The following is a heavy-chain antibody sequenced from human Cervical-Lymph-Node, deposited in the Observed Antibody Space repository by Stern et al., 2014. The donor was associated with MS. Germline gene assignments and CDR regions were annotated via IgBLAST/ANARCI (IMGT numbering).Heavy chain of an antibody. CDR1: GFTFSSYG. CDR3: ALRGSYYYYVMDV. V-gene: IGHV1-18*01. CDR2: TSAYHGNV. J-gene: IGHJ6*02. Sequence: VQLEESGAEVMKPGASVKVSCKASGFTFSSYGITWVRQAPRQGLEWMGRTSAYHGNVNIHQKLKGRLTVTTDASTRIAYMELRSLRSDDTAVYYCALRGSYYYYVMDVWGQGTTVTVSS.